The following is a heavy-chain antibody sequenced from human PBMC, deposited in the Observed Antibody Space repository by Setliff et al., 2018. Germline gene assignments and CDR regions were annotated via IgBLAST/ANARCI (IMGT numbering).Heavy chain of an antibody. V-gene: IGHV1-18*01. CDR2: ISAYNGNT. D-gene: IGHD2-2*01. CDR1: GYTFISYG. Sequence: RASVKVSCKASGYTFISYGISWVRQAPGQGLEWMGWISAYNGNTNYAQKLQGRVTMTTDTSTSTAYMELRSLRYDDTAVYYCARVLFHCSSTSCYLDAFDIWGQGTMVTVSS. CDR3: ARVLFHCSSTSCYLDAFDI. J-gene: IGHJ3*02.